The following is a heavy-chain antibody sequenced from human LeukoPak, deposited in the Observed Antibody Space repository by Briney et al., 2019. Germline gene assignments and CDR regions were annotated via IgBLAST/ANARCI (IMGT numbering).Heavy chain of an antibody. V-gene: IGHV3-30*02. Sequence: PGGSLRLSCAASGFTFSSYGMHWVRQAPGKGLEWVAFIRYDGSNKYYADSMKGRFTISRDNSKNTLYLQMNSLRAEDTAVYYCAKDPRAPQFDPWGQGTLVTVSS. CDR1: GFTFSSYG. J-gene: IGHJ5*02. CDR3: AKDPRAPQFDP. CDR2: IRYDGSNK.